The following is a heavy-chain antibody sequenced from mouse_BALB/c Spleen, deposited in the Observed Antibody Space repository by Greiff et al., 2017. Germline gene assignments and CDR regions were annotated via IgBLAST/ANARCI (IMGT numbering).Heavy chain of an antibody. CDR3: ARREWYDY. CDR2: IYPGDGDT. J-gene: IGHJ2*01. CDR1: GYAFSSYW. D-gene: IGHD2-1*01. Sequence: VKLMESGAELVRPGSSVKISCKASGYAFSSYWMNWVKQRPGQGLEWIGQIYPGDGDTNYNGKFKGKATLTADKSSSTAYMQLSSLTSEDSAVYFCARREWYDYWGQGTTLTVSS. V-gene: IGHV1-80*01.